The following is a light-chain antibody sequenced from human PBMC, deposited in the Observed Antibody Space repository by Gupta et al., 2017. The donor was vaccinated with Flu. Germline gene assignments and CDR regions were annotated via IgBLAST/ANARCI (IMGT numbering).Light chain of an antibody. CDR2: GAS. J-gene: IGKJ1*01. V-gene: IGKV1-16*02. CDR1: QGISNY. Sequence: PSSLAASVGDRVTIPCRARQGISNYLAWFQQKPGKAPKSLIYGASSLHSGVPSKFSGSGSGTDFTLTISSLQPDDFATYYCQHDSSFPWTFGQGTKVEIK. CDR3: QHDSSFPWT.